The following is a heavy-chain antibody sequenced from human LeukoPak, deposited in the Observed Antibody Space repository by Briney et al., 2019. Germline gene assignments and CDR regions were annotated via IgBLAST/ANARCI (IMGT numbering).Heavy chain of an antibody. CDR2: IYPGGSDT. J-gene: IGHJ3*02. Sequence: GESLKISCKGSGYSFISYWIDWVRQMPGKGLEWMGIIYPGGSDTRYSPSFQGQVTISADKSISTAYLQWSSLKASDTAIYYCARSLHSSGYPDAFDIWGQGTMVTVSS. CDR3: ARSLHSSGYPDAFDI. CDR1: GYSFISYW. D-gene: IGHD3-22*01. V-gene: IGHV5-51*01.